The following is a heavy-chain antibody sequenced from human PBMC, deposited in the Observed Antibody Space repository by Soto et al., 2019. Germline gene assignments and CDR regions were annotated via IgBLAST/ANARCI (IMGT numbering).Heavy chain of an antibody. D-gene: IGHD6-13*01. CDR3: ARQKLKSSTWYGSLDS. Sequence: GGSLRLSCVASGFSFSTHAMTWVRQAPGKGLEWVSVISAGSGSAYYAESVKGRFTVSRDDSKNTLWLQLDSLRAEDTGLYYCARQKLKSSTWYGSLDSWGQGTLVTVSS. CDR1: GFSFSTHA. J-gene: IGHJ4*02. CDR2: ISAGSGSA. V-gene: IGHV3-23*01.